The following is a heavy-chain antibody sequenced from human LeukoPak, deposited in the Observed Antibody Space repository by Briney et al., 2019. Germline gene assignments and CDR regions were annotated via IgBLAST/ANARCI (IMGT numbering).Heavy chain of an antibody. CDR3: ARGESAYARLDY. D-gene: IGHD4-17*01. V-gene: IGHV4-30-4*01. CDR2: IYYSGST. J-gene: IGHJ4*02. Sequence: SETLSLTCTVSGGSISSGDYYWSWIRQPPGKGLEWIGYIYYSGSTYYNPSLKSRVTISVDTSKNQFSLKLSSVTAADTAVYYCARGESAYARLDYWGQGTLVTVSS. CDR1: GGSISSGDYY.